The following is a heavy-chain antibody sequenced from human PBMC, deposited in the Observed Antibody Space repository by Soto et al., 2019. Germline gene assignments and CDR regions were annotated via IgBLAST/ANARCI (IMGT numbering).Heavy chain of an antibody. J-gene: IGHJ4*02. CDR1: GGSISSSSYY. CDR3: ARTFGVRFLEWLYFDY. Sequence: SETLSLTCTVSGGSISSSSYYWGWIRQPPGKGLEWIGSIYYSGSTYYNPSLKSRVTISVDTSKNQFSLKLSSVTAADTAVYYCARTFGVRFLEWLYFDYWGQGTLVTVSS. V-gene: IGHV4-39*01. D-gene: IGHD3-3*01. CDR2: IYYSGST.